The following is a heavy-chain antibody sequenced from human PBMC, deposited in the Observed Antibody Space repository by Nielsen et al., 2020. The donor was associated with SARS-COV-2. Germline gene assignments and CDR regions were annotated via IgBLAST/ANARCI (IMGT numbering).Heavy chain of an antibody. CDR2: INTNTGNP. Sequence: ASVKVSCKASGYTFTSYAMNWVRQAPGQGLEWMGWINTNTGNPTYAQGFTGRFVFSLDTSVSTAYLQISSLKAEDTAVYYCASRPPFYCSSTSCEYYYYGMDVWGQGTTVTVSS. CDR3: ASRPPFYCSSTSCEYYYYGMDV. D-gene: IGHD2-2*01. V-gene: IGHV7-4-1*02. CDR1: GYTFTSYA. J-gene: IGHJ6*02.